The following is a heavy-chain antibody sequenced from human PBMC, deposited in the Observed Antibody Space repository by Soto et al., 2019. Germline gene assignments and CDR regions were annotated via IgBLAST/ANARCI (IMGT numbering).Heavy chain of an antibody. Sequence: GGSLRLSCAASGFTFSSYSMNWVRQAPGKGMEWVSSISSSCSYIYYADSVKSRFTISRDNAKNSLYLQMNSRRAEDTAVSYCALGRLDTAMGTLLFPRSSVDVWGQGTTVTVSS. CDR3: ALGRLDTAMGTLLFPRSSVDV. V-gene: IGHV3-21*01. CDR1: GFTFSSYS. CDR2: ISSSCSYI. J-gene: IGHJ6*02. D-gene: IGHD5-18*01.